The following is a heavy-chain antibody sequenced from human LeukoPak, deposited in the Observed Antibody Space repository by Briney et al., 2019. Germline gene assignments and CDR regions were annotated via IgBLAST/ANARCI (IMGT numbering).Heavy chain of an antibody. J-gene: IGHJ4*02. V-gene: IGHV3-23*01. CDR3: AKGFACAENRCYGLDS. Sequence: GGSLRLTCAASGFGFSRYAMTWVRQAPGKGLEWVSLITESGHSTYYTKSVKGRFTISRDNSKNTLYLQMNSLGVEDTALYFCAKGFACAENRCYGLDSWAQGILVIVSS. CDR2: ITESGHST. CDR1: GFGFSRYA. D-gene: IGHD4/OR15-4a*01.